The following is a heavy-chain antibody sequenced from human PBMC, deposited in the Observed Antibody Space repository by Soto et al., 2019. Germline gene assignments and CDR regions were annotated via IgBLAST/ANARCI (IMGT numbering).Heavy chain of an antibody. CDR1: GDSLRFGSYY. D-gene: IGHD5-12*01. CDR2: IYYSGNT. J-gene: IGHJ4*02. V-gene: IGHV4-61*01. CDR3: ARHADVATYMDPAYFKS. Sequence: SETLSLTCSVSGDSLRFGSYYWSWIRQPPGKGPEWIGYIYYSGNTKYNPSVEGRVSISIDPSKNQFSLRVSSVTAADTAVYYFARHADVATYMDPAYFKSWGEGTLVTVSS.